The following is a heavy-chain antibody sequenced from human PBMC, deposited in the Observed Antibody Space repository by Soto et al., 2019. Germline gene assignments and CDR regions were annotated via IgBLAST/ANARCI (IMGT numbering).Heavy chain of an antibody. D-gene: IGHD2-15*01. J-gene: IGHJ4*02. CDR3: AKRRGAGGHFDY. V-gene: IGHV3-23*01. CDR2: VSIGGST. CDR1: GFTFSSYA. Sequence: DVQLLESGGGLVQPEGSLRLSCAASGFTFSSYAMGWVRQGPGKGLEWVAVVSIGGSTHYADSVRGRFTISRDNSKNTLSLQVKSLTAEETAVYFCAKRRGAGGHFDYGGQGALVTVS.